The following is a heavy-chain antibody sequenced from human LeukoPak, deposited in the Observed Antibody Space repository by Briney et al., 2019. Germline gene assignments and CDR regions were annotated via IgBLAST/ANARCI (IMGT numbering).Heavy chain of an antibody. V-gene: IGHV4-59*01. D-gene: IGHD4-11*01. CDR1: GGSISSYY. J-gene: IGHJ4*02. CDR3: AREDGMTTVIIY. Sequence: SETLSLTCTVSGGSISSYYWSWIRQPPGKGLEWIGYIYYSGSTNYNPSLKSRVTISVDTSKNQFSLKLSSVTAADTAVYYCAREDGMTTVIIYWGQGTLVTVSS. CDR2: IYYSGST.